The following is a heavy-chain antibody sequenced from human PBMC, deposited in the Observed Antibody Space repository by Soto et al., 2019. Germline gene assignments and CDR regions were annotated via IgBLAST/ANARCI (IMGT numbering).Heavy chain of an antibody. J-gene: IGHJ6*02. D-gene: IGHD3-3*01. CDR3: ARGQAIFGVVPYYYGMDV. V-gene: IGHV1-8*01. CDR2: MNPNSGNT. Sequence: GASVKVSCKASGYTFTSYDINWVRQATGQGLEWMGWMNPNSGNTGYAQKFQGRVTMTRNTSTSTAYMELSSLRSEDTAVYYCARGQAIFGVVPYYYGMDVWGQGTTVTVSS. CDR1: GYTFTSYD.